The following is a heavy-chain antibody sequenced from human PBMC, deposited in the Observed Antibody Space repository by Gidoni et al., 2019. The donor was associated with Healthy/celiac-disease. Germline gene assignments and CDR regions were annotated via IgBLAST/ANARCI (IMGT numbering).Heavy chain of an antibody. CDR2: INPNSGGT. CDR3: ARDRDSSDENDAFDI. D-gene: IGHD3-22*01. Sequence: QVQLVHSGAAVKKPGASVQVSCKASGYNFTCYYMHWVRQAPGQGLEWMGWINPNSGGTNYAQKLQGWVTMTRDTSISTAYMELSRLRSDDTAVYYCARDRDSSDENDAFDIWGQGTMVTVSS. CDR1: GYNFTCYY. V-gene: IGHV1-2*04. J-gene: IGHJ3*02.